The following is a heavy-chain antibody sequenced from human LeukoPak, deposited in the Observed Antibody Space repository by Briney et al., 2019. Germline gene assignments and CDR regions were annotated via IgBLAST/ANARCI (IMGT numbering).Heavy chain of an antibody. CDR3: AREDFPYYDYVWGSYHWFDP. J-gene: IGHJ5*02. CDR1: GGSISSYY. Sequence: SETLSLTCTVSGGSISSYYWSWIRQPAGKGLEWIGRIYTSGSTNYNPSLKIRVTMSVDTSKNQFSLKLNSVPAADTAVYYCAREDFPYYDYVWGSYHWFDPWGQGTLVTVSS. V-gene: IGHV4-4*07. D-gene: IGHD3-16*02. CDR2: IYTSGST.